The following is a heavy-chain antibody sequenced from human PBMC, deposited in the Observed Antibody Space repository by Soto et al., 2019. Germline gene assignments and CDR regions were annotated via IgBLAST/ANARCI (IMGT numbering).Heavy chain of an antibody. J-gene: IGHJ4*02. CDR1: GFTFSSYW. V-gene: IGHV3-7*05. D-gene: IGHD3-10*01. CDR2: IKQDGSEK. Sequence: EVQLVESGGGLVQPGGSLRLSCAASGFTFSSYWMSWVRQAPGKGLEWVANIKQDGSEKYYVDSVKGRFTISRDNAKNSLYLQMNSLRAEDTAVYYCASMYYYGSGSYSPETYYFYYWGQGTLVTVSS. CDR3: ASMYYYGSGSYSPETYYFYY.